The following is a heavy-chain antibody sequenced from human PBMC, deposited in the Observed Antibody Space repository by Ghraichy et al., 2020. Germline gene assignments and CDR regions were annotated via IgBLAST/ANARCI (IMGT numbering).Heavy chain of an antibody. D-gene: IGHD3-3*01. CDR3: ASYRFSSTIFGVDYGMDV. CDR1: GGSISSGGYY. J-gene: IGHJ6*02. Sequence: SETLSLTCTVSGGSISSGGYYWSWIRQHSGKGLEWIGYIYYSGSTYYNPSLKSRVTISVDTSKNQFSLKLSSVTAADTAVYYCASYRFSSTIFGVDYGMDVWGQGTTVTVSS. CDR2: IYYSGST. V-gene: IGHV4-31*03.